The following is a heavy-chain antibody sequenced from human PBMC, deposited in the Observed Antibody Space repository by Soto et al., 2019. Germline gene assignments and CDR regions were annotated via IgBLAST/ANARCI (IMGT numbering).Heavy chain of an antibody. CDR3: AEDTSTVTTDTVDY. D-gene: IGHD4-17*01. CDR1: GFTFSSYA. V-gene: IGHV3-23*01. J-gene: IGHJ4*02. Sequence: EVQLLESGGGLVQPGGSLRLSCAASGFTFSSYAMSWVRQAPGKGLEWVSAVSGSGISTYYADSVKGRFTISRDNSKNTLYQHRNSLRAGATAVYYCAEDTSTVTTDTVDYWGQGTLVTVSS. CDR2: VSGSGIST.